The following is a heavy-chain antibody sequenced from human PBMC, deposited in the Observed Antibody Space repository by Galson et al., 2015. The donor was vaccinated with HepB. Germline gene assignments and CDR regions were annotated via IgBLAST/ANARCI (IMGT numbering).Heavy chain of an antibody. D-gene: IGHD3-16*01. CDR2: INKYGSED. V-gene: IGHV3-7*01. Sequence: SLRLSCAVSGFTFSDYWMSWVRQAPGKGLEWVANINKYGSEDYYVDSVKGRFTISRNNAKNSLYLQMNSLRDDDTAVYYCARDLGEYQVFPFDYWGQGTLVTVSS. J-gene: IGHJ4*02. CDR1: GFTFSDYW. CDR3: ARDLGEYQVFPFDY.